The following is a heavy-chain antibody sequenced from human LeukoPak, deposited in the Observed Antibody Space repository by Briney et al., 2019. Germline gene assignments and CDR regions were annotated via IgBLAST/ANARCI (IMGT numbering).Heavy chain of an antibody. CDR2: TYHSGST. D-gene: IGHD1-1*01. Sequence: ASGTLSLTCAVSGDSITSNWWSWVRQPPGKGLEWIGETYHSGSTNYNTSLRTPITISIDTSKNQLSLMLSSVTAADTAVYYCARHLATPRTRGFDFWGQGILVTVSS. CDR3: ARHLATPRTRGFDF. CDR1: GDSITSNW. V-gene: IGHV4-4*02. J-gene: IGHJ4*02.